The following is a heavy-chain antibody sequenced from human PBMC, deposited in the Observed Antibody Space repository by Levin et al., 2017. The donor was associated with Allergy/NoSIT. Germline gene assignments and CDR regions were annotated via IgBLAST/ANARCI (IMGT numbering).Heavy chain of an antibody. V-gene: IGHV1-2*02. CDR1: GYTFTGYY. CDR3: AREPPYGSSGSPVPNSVWFDN. CDR2: INPNSGVT. D-gene: IGHD3-22*01. Sequence: GESLKISCKTFGYTFTGYYIHWVRQAPGQGLEWMGWINPNSGVTNNAQKFQGTVTMTRDTSISTAYMELSRVRSDDTAVYYCAREPPYGSSGSPVPNSVWFDNWGQGTLVTVSS. J-gene: IGHJ4*02.